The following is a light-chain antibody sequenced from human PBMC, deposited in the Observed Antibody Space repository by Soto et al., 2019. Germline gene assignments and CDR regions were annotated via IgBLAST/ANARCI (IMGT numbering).Light chain of an antibody. J-gene: IGKJ5*01. CDR3: QQYGSSPIT. CDR2: GAS. V-gene: IGKV3-20*01. Sequence: EIVLTQSPGTLSLSPGERATLSCSVSQSVSNNYLAWYQQKPGQAPRLLIYGASNRATGIPDRFSGSGSGTDFTLTISRLEPEDFAVYYCQQYGSSPITFGQGTRLEIK. CDR1: QSVSNNY.